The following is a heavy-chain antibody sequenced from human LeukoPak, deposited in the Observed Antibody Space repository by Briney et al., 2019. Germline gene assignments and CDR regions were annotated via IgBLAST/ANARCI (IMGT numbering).Heavy chain of an antibody. D-gene: IGHD1-26*01. Sequence: GASVKVSCKASGYTYSFTSYYMHWVRQAPGQGLEWMGRIIPILGIANYAQKFQGRVTITADKSTSTAYMELSSLRSEDTAVYYCARDLTSGPTDYWGQGTLVTVSS. V-gene: IGHV1-69*04. CDR3: ARDLTSGPTDY. J-gene: IGHJ4*02. CDR1: GYTYSFTSYY. CDR2: IIPILGIA.